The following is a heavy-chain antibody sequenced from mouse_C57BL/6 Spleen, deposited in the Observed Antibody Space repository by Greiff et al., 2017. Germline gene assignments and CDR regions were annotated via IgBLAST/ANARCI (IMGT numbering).Heavy chain of an antibody. CDR3: ARNYYGSRIFDY. CDR1: GYTFTSYW. D-gene: IGHD1-1*01. V-gene: IGHV1-55*01. CDR2: IYPGSGST. J-gene: IGHJ2*01. Sequence: VQLQQPGAELVKPGASVKMSCKASGYTFTSYWITWVKQRPGQGLEWIGDIYPGSGSTNYNEKFKSKATLTVDTSSSTAYMQLSSLTSEDSAVYYCARNYYGSRIFDYWGQGTTLTVSS.